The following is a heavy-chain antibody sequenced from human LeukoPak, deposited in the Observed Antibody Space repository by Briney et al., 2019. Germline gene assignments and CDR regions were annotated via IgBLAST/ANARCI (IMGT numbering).Heavy chain of an antibody. V-gene: IGHV3-30-3*01. Sequence: GGYLRLSCAASGFTFSSYAMHWVRQAPGKGLEWVAVISYDGSNKYYADSVKGRFTISRDNSKNTLYLQMNSLRAEDTAVYYCARGAGHDLLDLLTGPPFDYWGQGTLVTVSS. CDR3: ARGAGHDLLDLLTGPPFDY. CDR2: ISYDGSNK. J-gene: IGHJ4*02. D-gene: IGHD3-9*01. CDR1: GFTFSSYA.